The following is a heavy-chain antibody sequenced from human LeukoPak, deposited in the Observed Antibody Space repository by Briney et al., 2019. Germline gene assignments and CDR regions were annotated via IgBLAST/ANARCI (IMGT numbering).Heavy chain of an antibody. CDR2: ISGSGGST. CDR1: GFTFSSYW. J-gene: IGHJ6*02. Sequence: GGSLRLSCAASGFTFSSYWMHWVRQAPGKGLVWVSAISGSGGSTYYADSVKGRFTISRDNSKNTLYLQMNSLRAEDTAVYYCAKVSVWSGYYSGMDVWGQGTTVTVSS. D-gene: IGHD3-3*01. CDR3: AKVSVWSGYYSGMDV. V-gene: IGHV3-23*01.